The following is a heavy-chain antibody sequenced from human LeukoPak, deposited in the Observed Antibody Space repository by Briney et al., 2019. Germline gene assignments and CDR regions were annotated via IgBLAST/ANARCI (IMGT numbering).Heavy chain of an antibody. D-gene: IGHD2-8*01. V-gene: IGHV3-9*01. CDR3: TKGHIAMDGPFNYFDS. CDR1: GFTFDDYA. CDR2: ISWNSGSI. Sequence: GGSLRLSCAASGFTFDDYAMHWVRQAPGKGLEWVSGISWNSGSIGYADSVKGRFTISRDNSKNTLHLQIDSLTTNDTATYFCTKGHIAMDGPFNYFDSWGQGTLVTVSS. J-gene: IGHJ4*02.